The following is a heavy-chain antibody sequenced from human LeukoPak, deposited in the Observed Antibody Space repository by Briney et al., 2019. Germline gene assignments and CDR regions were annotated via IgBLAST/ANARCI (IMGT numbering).Heavy chain of an antibody. CDR2: LHADGNEK. V-gene: IGHV3-7*01. CDR3: ARDEVTHISEYYYYYGMDV. D-gene: IGHD2-21*02. CDR1: GFSLSGYW. Sequence: GGSLRLSCAAYGFSLSGYWMSWVRQAPGKGLEWVARLHADGNEKCFVHSVKGRFTVSRDNAKNSLYLQMNSLRAEDTAVYYCARDEVTHISEYYYYYGMDVWGQGTTVTVSS. J-gene: IGHJ6*02.